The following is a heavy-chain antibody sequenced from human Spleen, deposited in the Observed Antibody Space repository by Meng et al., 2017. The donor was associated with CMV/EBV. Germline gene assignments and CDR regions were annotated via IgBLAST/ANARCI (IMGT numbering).Heavy chain of an antibody. V-gene: IGHV3-30*02. CDR3: ATGLMDH. J-gene: IGHJ4*02. D-gene: IGHD6-19*01. CDR1: GFTFNTHW. CDR2: IVSDGARK. Sequence: GGSLRLSCAASGFTFNTHWMNWVRQAPGQGLEWVTYIVSDGARKYYSDSAQGRFTLSRDNSKNTVFLQMNSLRGDDTAVYYCATGLMDHWGQGTLVTVSS.